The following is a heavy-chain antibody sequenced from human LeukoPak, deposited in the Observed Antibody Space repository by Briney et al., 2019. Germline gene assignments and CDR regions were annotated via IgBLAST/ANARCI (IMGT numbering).Heavy chain of an antibody. D-gene: IGHD6-13*01. V-gene: IGHV1-18*01. J-gene: IGHJ3*02. CDR2: ISAYNGNT. CDR3: ARHYSSSWYEPDAFDI. CDR1: GGTFSSYA. Sequence: GASVKVSCKASGGTFSSYAISWVRQAPGQGLEWMGWISAYNGNTNYAQKLQGRVTMTTDTSTSTAYMELRSLRSDDTAVYYCARHYSSSWYEPDAFDIWGQGTMVTVSS.